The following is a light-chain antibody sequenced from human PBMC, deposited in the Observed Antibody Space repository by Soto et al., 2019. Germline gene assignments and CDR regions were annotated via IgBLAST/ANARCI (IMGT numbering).Light chain of an antibody. Sequence: ETVLTQSPGTLSLSPGERATLSCRASQSVGSSYLAWYQQKPAQAPRLLIYGASNRATGIPDRFSGSGSGTDFTLTISRLETEDFAVYYCQHFGSSPPSWSFGPGTKVEVK. V-gene: IGKV3-20*01. J-gene: IGKJ1*01. CDR1: QSVGSSY. CDR3: QHFGSSPPSWS. CDR2: GAS.